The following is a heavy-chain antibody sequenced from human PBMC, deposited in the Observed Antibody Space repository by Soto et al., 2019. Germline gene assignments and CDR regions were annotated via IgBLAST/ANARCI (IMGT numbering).Heavy chain of an antibody. D-gene: IGHD1-1*01. V-gene: IGHV3-23*01. J-gene: IGHJ2*01. CDR1: GFTFSAYA. CDR3: AKFEGHPLEYWYLDF. CDR2: IHGGGGAT. Sequence: EVQLLESGGGLVQPGGSLRLSCAASGFTFSAYAMGWVRQAPGKGLEWVSTIHGGGGATHYADSVKGRFTISRDDSKNTVSAQMNRLRAEDPAVYYCAKFEGHPLEYWYLDFWGRGTLVTVSS.